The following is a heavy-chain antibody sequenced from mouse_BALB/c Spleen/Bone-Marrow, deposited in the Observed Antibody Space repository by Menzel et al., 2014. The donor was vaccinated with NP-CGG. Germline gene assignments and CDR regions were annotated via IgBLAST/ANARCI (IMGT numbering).Heavy chain of an antibody. CDR1: GFNIKDTY. CDR3: AKYGGLRYAMDY. CDR2: IDPANGNT. Sequence: EVQRVESGAELVKPGASVKLSCTASGFNIKDTYMHWVKQRPEQGLEWIGRIDPANGNTKYDPKFQGKATITADTSSNTAYLQPSSLTSEDTAVYYCAKYGGLRYAMDYWGQGTPVTVSS. D-gene: IGHD2-4*01. J-gene: IGHJ4*01. V-gene: IGHV14-3*02.